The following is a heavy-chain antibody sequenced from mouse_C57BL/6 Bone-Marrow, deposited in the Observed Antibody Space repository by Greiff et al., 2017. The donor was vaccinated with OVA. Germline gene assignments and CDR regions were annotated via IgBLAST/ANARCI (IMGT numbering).Heavy chain of an antibody. V-gene: IGHV1-42*01. Sequence: VQLQQSGPELVKPGASVKISCKASGYSFTGYYMNWVKQSPEKSLEWIGEINPSTGGTTYNQKFKAKATLTVDKSSSTAYMQLKSLTSEDSAVYYCARVWGNYWGQGTTLTVSS. J-gene: IGHJ2*01. CDR1: GYSFTGYY. CDR3: ARVWGNY. D-gene: IGHD2-10*02. CDR2: INPSTGGT.